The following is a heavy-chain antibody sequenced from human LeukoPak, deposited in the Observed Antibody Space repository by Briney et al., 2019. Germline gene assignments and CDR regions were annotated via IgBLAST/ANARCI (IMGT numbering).Heavy chain of an antibody. D-gene: IGHD3-10*01. J-gene: IGHJ4*02. CDR2: ISGRGDTS. CDR3: AKDLAFYASGDYFDH. Sequence: GGSLRLSCGASEFTFSNFAFSWVRHAPGKGLEWVSSISGRGDTSYYADSVKGRFRVSRDNSKNTLSLHMNSLRVEDTAVYYCAKDLAFYASGDYFDHWGQGTLVTVSS. V-gene: IGHV3-23*01. CDR1: EFTFSNFA.